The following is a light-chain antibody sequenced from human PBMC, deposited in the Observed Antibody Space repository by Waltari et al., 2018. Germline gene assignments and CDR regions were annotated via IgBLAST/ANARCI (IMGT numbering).Light chain of an antibody. CDR2: SAS. J-gene: IGKJ5*01. Sequence: DIQMTQSPSSLSASVGDRVIITCRASQGIAKLLAWYQQKPGKAPKSLIHSASTLHGGVPARFTGSRSWTDFNLTISGLQPEDLATYYCQQYFSYPITFGQGTRL. V-gene: IGKV1-16*01. CDR3: QQYFSYPIT. CDR1: QGIAKL.